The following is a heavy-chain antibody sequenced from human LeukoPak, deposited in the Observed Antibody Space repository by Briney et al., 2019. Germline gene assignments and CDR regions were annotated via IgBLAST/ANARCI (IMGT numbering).Heavy chain of an antibody. CDR3: ARQGTMTRGGYWFDP. D-gene: IGHD3-10*01. CDR2: VSHTGST. J-gene: IGHJ5*02. CDR1: GASINTSNFY. Sequence: SETLSLTCTVSGASINTSNFYWGWIRQPPGKGLESIGSVSHTGSTYSNPSLNSRVTISADTSKNQFSLKLSSVTAADTAVYYCARQGTMTRGGYWFDPWGQGTLVTVSS. V-gene: IGHV4-39*01.